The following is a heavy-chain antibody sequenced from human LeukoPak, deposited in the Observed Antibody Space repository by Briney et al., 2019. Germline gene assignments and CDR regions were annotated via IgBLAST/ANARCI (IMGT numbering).Heavy chain of an antibody. CDR3: AKGFYAIGI. V-gene: IGHV3-23*01. CDR1: ISTFSSYD. D-gene: IGHD2-8*01. J-gene: IGHJ3*02. Sequence: GGSLRLSCAASISTFSSYDVSWLRHAPGKGLEWVSAISGSGGSTYYADSVKGRFTISRDNSKNTLYLQMHSLRAEDTAVYYCAKGFYAIGIWGQGTMVTVSS. CDR2: ISGSGGST.